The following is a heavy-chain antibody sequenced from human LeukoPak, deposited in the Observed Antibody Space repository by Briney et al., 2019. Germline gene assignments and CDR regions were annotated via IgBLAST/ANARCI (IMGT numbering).Heavy chain of an antibody. Sequence: AASVKVSCKASGYTFTSYYMHWVRQAPGQGLEWMGIINPSGGSTSYAQKFQGRVTTTRDTSTSTVYMELSSLRSEDTAVYYCATKGGNYYDSSGYFFDYWGQGTLVTVSS. CDR3: ATKGGNYYDSSGYFFDY. J-gene: IGHJ4*02. D-gene: IGHD3-22*01. CDR1: GYTFTSYY. V-gene: IGHV1-46*01. CDR2: INPSGGST.